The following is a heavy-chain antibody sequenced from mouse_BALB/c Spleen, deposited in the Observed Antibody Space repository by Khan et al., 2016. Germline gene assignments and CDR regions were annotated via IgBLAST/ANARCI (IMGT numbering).Heavy chain of an antibody. V-gene: IGHV1-7*01. CDR1: GYTFTSYW. Sequence: QVQLQQSGAELAKPGASVKMSCKATGYTFTSYWMHWVKQRPGQGLEWIGYINPSTGYTEYNQKFKDKATLTADKSSSTAYMQLSSLTSEDSAVXYCSSYFYCSNYFDYSGQGPTLTVSS. CDR2: INPSTGYT. J-gene: IGHJ2*01. D-gene: IGHD1-1*01. CDR3: SSYFYCSNYFDY.